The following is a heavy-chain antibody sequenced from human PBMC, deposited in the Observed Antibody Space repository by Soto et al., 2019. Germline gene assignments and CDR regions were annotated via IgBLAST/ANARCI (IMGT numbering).Heavy chain of an antibody. Sequence: GGSLRLYCAASGFTFSSYAMSWVRQAPGKGLEWVSAISVSGGSTYYADSVKGRFTISRDNSKNTLYLQMNSLRAEDTAVYYCAKPEGRSVRNSFDYWGQGTLVNVSS. CDR2: ISVSGGST. V-gene: IGHV3-23*01. CDR1: GFTFSSYA. CDR3: AKPEGRSVRNSFDY. J-gene: IGHJ4*02.